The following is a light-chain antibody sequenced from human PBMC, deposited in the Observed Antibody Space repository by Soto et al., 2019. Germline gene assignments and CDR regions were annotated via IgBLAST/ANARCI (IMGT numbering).Light chain of an antibody. CDR3: QQYGSSPSLFT. Sequence: EIVLTQSPGTLSLSPGERATLSCRASQSVSSSYLAWYQQKPGQAPRLLIYGASSRATGIPDRFSGSGSGTDLTFTISRLEPEAFAVYYCQQYGSSPSLFTFGPGTKVDIK. V-gene: IGKV3-20*01. CDR1: QSVSSSY. CDR2: GAS. J-gene: IGKJ3*01.